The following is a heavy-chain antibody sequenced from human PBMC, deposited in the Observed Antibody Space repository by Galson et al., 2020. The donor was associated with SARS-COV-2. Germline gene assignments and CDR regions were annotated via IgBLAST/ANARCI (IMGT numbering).Heavy chain of an antibody. J-gene: IGHJ6*03. CDR1: GLTFDEYN. V-gene: IGHV3-43*01. CDR3: AKTHSPWDYMDV. Sequence: GGSLRLSCTTSGLTFDEYNMHWVRQAPGRGLEWVALISWDGKSTYYADSVEGRFTISRDNTKNSLYLQMSGLTTEDSALYYCAKTHSPWDYMDVWGKGSTVTVSS. CDR2: ISWDGKST. D-gene: IGHD4-4*01.